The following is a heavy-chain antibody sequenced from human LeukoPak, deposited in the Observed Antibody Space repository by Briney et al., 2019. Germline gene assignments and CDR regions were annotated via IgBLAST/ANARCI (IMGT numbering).Heavy chain of an antibody. CDR3: ARAPNARLPFDY. D-gene: IGHD2-21*01. Sequence: HGESLKISCKGSGYTFTTYWIAWVRQMPGKGLEWMGIIYPGDSDARYSPSFQGQVTMSADKSISTAYLQWSSLKASDTAMYYCARAPNARLPFDYWGQGTLVTVSS. J-gene: IGHJ4*02. V-gene: IGHV5-51*01. CDR2: IYPGDSDA. CDR1: GYTFTTYW.